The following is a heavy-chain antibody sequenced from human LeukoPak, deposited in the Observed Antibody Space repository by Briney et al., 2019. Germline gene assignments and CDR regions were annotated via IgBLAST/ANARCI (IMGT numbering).Heavy chain of an antibody. V-gene: IGHV4-34*01. CDR1: GGSFSGYY. CDR3: ARGVGRGHYYGMDV. D-gene: IGHD3-10*01. J-gene: IGHJ6*02. CDR2: INHSGST. Sequence: TSETLSLTCAVYGGSFSGYYWSWIRQPPGKGLEWIVEINHSGSTNYNPSLKSRVTISVDTSKNQFSLKLSSVTAADTAVYYCARGVGRGHYYGMDVWGQETTVTVSS.